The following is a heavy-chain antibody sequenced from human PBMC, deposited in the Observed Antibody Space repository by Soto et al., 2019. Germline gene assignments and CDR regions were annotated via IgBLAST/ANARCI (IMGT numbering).Heavy chain of an antibody. CDR2: IIPIFGTA. CDR1: GGTFSSYA. V-gene: IGHV1-69*12. D-gene: IGHD4-17*01. CDR3: ASPPYGDYGVSYYYYGMDV. J-gene: IGHJ6*02. Sequence: QVQLVQSGAEVKKPGSSVKVSCKASGGTFSSYAISLVRQAPGQGLEWMGGIIPIFGTADYAQKFQGRVTITADESTNTAYMELSSLRSEDTAVYYCASPPYGDYGVSYYYYGMDVWGQGTTVTVSS.